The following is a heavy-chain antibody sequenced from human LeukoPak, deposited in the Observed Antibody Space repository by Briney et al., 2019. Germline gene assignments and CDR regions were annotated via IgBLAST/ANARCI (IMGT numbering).Heavy chain of an antibody. CDR3: ARTYCAEDCSIRYFDY. CDR2: INPSGGDT. J-gene: IGHJ4*02. V-gene: IGHV1-46*01. CDR1: GYILSSYN. D-gene: IGHD2-21*02. Sequence: GASVKVSCKASGYILSSYNMHWVRQAPGQGLEWLGIINPSGGDTKYAQKFQGRVTLTRDKSTSAVYMELSSLTPDDTAVYYCARTYCAEDCSIRYFDYWGQGTLVTVSS.